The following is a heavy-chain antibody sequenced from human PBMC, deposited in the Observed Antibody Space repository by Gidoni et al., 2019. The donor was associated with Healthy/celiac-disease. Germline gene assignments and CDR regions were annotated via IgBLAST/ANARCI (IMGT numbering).Heavy chain of an antibody. Sequence: QVQLVESGGGVVQPGRSLRLSCAASGFTFSSYGMHWVRQAPGKGLEWVAVIWYDGSKKYYADSVKGRFTISRDNSKNTLYLQMNSLRAEDTAVYYCARDQGSSSHPPLGYWGQGTLVTVSS. D-gene: IGHD6-13*01. V-gene: IGHV3-33*01. J-gene: IGHJ4*02. CDR1: GFTFSSYG. CDR3: ARDQGSSSHPPLGY. CDR2: IWYDGSKK.